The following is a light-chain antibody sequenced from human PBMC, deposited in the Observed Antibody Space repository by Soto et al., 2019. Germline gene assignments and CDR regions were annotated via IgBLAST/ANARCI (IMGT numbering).Light chain of an antibody. CDR3: QQYAGSPRT. J-gene: IGKJ1*01. Sequence: EIVLTQSPATLSLSPGERATLSCRASQSVSSNYLAWYQQKPGQAPRLLIYGASSRATGIPDEFSGSGSGTDFTLTISRLEPEDFAVYYCQQYAGSPRTFGQGTKVDIK. CDR1: QSVSSNY. CDR2: GAS. V-gene: IGKV3-20*01.